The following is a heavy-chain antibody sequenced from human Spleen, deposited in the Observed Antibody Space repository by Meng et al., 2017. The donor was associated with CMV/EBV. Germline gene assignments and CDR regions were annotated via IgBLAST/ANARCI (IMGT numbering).Heavy chain of an antibody. CDR1: GFTFSSYE. V-gene: IGHV3-48*03. CDR3: AREGGITMVRGVQTHSVTLDAFDI. Sequence: GESLKISCAASGFTFSSYEMNWVRQAPGKGLEWVSYISSSGSTIYYADSVKGRFTISRDNAKNSLYLQMNSLRAEDTAVYYCAREGGITMVRGVQTHSVTLDAFDIWGQGTMVTVSS. CDR2: ISSSGSTI. J-gene: IGHJ3*02. D-gene: IGHD3-10*01.